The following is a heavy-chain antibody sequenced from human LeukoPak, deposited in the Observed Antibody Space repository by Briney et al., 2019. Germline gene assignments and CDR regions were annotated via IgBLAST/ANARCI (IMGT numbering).Heavy chain of an antibody. Sequence: SETLSLTCAAYGGSFSGYYWSWIRQPPGKGLEWIGEINHSGSTNYNPSLKSRVTISVDTSKNQFSLKLSSVTAADTAVYYCARGFLRSGSPTLDVWGKGTTVTVSS. V-gene: IGHV4-34*01. CDR2: INHSGST. CDR3: ARGFLRSGSPTLDV. J-gene: IGHJ6*04. CDR1: GGSFSGYY. D-gene: IGHD3-10*01.